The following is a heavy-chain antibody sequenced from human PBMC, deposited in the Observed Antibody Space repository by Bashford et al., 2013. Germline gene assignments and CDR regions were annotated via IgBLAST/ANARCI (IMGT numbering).Heavy chain of an antibody. D-gene: IGHD6-6*01. CDR2: VNPNSGAT. CDR3: ARDSKYSSSSVFDP. J-gene: IGHJ5*02. CDR1: GYTFTAFY. V-gene: IGHV1-2*02. Sequence: ASVKVSCKTSGYTFTAFYIHWVRQAPGQGLEWMGWVNPNSGATKYAQKFQGRVSLTRDTSNSSAYMALSGLQSDDTAVYYCARDSKYSSSSVFDPWGQGTLVTVSS.